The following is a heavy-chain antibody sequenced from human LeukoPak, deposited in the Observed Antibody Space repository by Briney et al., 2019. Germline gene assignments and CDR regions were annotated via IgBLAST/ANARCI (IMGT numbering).Heavy chain of an antibody. CDR2: IRSKAYGGTT. CDR3: TRLSYGSGSYYLNYYYYYMDV. Sequence: PGGSLRLSCTASGFTFGDYAMSWVRQAPGKGLEWVGFIRSKAYGGTTEYAASVKGRFTISRDDSKSIAYLQMNSLKTEDTAVYYCTRLSYGSGSYYLNYYYYYMDVWGKGTTVTISS. J-gene: IGHJ6*03. D-gene: IGHD3-10*01. CDR1: GFTFGDYA. V-gene: IGHV3-49*04.